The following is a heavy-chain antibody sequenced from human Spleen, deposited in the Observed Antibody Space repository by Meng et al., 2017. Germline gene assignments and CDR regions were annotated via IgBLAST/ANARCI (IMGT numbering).Heavy chain of an antibody. CDR2: INPYSDDT. D-gene: IGHD3-10*01. CDR3: ARAVSMVRGVIIGY. Sequence: VKLVQVGAEVKKPGASVKVSCKPSGYTFNAYYIHWVRQAPGQGLEWMGRINPYSDDTHYAQNFHDRVTMTSDTSISTAYMELSSLRSEDTAVYYCARAVSMVRGVIIGYWGQGTLVTVSS. CDR1: GYTFNAYY. J-gene: IGHJ4*02. V-gene: IGHV1-2*06.